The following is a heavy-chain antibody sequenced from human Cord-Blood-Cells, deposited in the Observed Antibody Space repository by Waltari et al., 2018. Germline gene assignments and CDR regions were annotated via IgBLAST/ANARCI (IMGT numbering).Heavy chain of an antibody. CDR2: IWYDGSNK. Sequence: QVQLVESGGGVVQPGRSLRLSCAASGFTFSSYGMHWVRQAPGKGVEGGAVIWYDGSNKYYADSVNGRFTISRDNSKNTLYLQMNSLIAEDTAVYYCARGAVPAAIDYWGQGTLVTVSS. D-gene: IGHD2-2*01. CDR1: GFTFSSYG. CDR3: ARGAVPAAIDY. J-gene: IGHJ4*02. V-gene: IGHV3-33*01.